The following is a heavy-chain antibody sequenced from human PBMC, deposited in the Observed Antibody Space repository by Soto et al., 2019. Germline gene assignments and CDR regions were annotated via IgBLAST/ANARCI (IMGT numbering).Heavy chain of an antibody. V-gene: IGHV3-7*01. CDR2: IKQDGSEK. CDR3: ASGLRCSGGSCYYRDY. D-gene: IGHD2-15*01. CDR1: GFTFSSYW. J-gene: IGHJ4*02. Sequence: EVQLVESGGGLVQPGGSLRLSCAASGFTFSSYWISWVRQAPGKGLEWVANIKQDGSEKYYVDSVKGRFTISRDNAKNSRYLQMNSLRAEDTAVYYCASGLRCSGGSCYYRDYWGQGTLVTVSS.